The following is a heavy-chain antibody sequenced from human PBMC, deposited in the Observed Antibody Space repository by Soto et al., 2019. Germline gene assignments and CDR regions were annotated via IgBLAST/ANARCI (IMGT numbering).Heavy chain of an antibody. V-gene: IGHV1-3*01. CDR1: GYTFTSYA. CDR3: AREGGEYNWNFPRYYYYMDA. CDR2: INAGNGNT. D-gene: IGHD1-7*01. J-gene: IGHJ6*03. Sequence: ASVKVSCKASGYTFTSYAMHWVRQAPGQRLEWMGWINAGNGNTKYSQKFQGRVTITRDTSASTAYMELSSLRSEDTAVYYCAREGGEYNWNFPRYYYYMDAWGKGTTVTVSS.